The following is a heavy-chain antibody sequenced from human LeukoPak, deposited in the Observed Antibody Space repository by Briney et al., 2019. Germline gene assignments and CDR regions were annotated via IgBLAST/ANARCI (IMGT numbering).Heavy chain of an antibody. Sequence: PGGSLRLSCAASGFTFSSYWMNWVRQAPGKGLVWVSRIASDGSSTTYADSVKGRFTISRDNSKNTLYLQMNGLRAEDTAVYYCAKRGGYGPFDYWGQGTLVTVSS. V-gene: IGHV3-74*01. D-gene: IGHD5-12*01. CDR3: AKRGGYGPFDY. CDR1: GFTFSSYW. CDR2: IASDGSST. J-gene: IGHJ4*02.